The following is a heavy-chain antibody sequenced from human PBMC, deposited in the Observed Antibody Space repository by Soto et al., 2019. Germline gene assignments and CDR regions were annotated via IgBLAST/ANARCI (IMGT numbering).Heavy chain of an antibody. CDR1: GFTFSSYG. CDR2: ISYDGSNK. Sequence: HPGGSLRLSCAASGFTFSSYGMHWVRQAPGKGLEWVAVISYDGSNKYYADSVKGRFTISRDNSKNTLYLQMNSLRAEDTAVYYCAKVNSRIAAAAHFDYWGQGTLVTVSS. J-gene: IGHJ4*02. V-gene: IGHV3-30*18. D-gene: IGHD6-13*01. CDR3: AKVNSRIAAAAHFDY.